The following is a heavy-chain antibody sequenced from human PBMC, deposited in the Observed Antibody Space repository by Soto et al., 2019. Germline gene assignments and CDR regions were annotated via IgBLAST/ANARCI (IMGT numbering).Heavy chain of an antibody. CDR2: ISWKSGSV. J-gene: IGHJ4*02. CDR3: AKDIASSPFYLDY. V-gene: IGHV3-9*01. Sequence: VQLVESGGGLVQPGSSLRLSCAASGFTFDDYAMHWVRQAPGKGLEWVSGISWKSGSVDYADSVKCRFTISRDNAKNSLYLQMNSLRAEDTALYFCAKDIASSPFYLDYWGQGTLVTVSS. D-gene: IGHD2-2*01. CDR1: GFTFDDYA.